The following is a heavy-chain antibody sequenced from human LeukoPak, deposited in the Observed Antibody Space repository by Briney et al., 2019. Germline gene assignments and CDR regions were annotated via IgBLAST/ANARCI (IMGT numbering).Heavy chain of an antibody. CDR3: ARIYCGGDCYDY. J-gene: IGHJ4*02. CDR2: IYSGGST. D-gene: IGHD2-21*01. Sequence: GGSLRLSCAASGFTVSSNCMSWVRQAPGKGLEWVSVIYSGGSTYYADSVKGRFTISRDNSKNTLYLQMNSLRAEDTAVYYCARIYCGGDCYDYWGQGTLVTVSS. CDR1: GFTVSSNC. V-gene: IGHV3-53*01.